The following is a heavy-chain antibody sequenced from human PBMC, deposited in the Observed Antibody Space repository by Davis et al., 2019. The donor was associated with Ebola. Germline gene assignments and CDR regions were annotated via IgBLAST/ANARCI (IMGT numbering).Heavy chain of an antibody. CDR1: GFTFSDYY. D-gene: IGHD3-3*01. Sequence: GESLKISCAASGFTFSDYYMSWIRQAPGKGLEWVAVISYDGSNKYYADSVKGRFTISRDNSKNTLYLQMNSLRAEDTAVYYCAKGSVTIFGVAPDYYGMDVWGKETTVTVSS. J-gene: IGHJ6*04. CDR2: ISYDGSNK. V-gene: IGHV3-30*18. CDR3: AKGSVTIFGVAPDYYGMDV.